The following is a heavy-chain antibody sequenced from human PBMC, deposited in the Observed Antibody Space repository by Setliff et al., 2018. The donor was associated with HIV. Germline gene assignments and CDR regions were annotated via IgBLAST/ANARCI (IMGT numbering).Heavy chain of an antibody. D-gene: IGHD3-10*01. V-gene: IGHV4-39*07. Sequence: SETLSLTCTVSGGSISSSFHYWGWIRQPPGKGLEWIASLYYSGNTYYNPSLKSRVTILVDTSKNQFSLKVTSVTAAGTAVYYCARDRYYGSGSYYNYFDYWGQGILVTVSS. CDR2: LYYSGNT. CDR1: GGSISSSFHY. J-gene: IGHJ4*02. CDR3: ARDRYYGSGSYYNYFDY.